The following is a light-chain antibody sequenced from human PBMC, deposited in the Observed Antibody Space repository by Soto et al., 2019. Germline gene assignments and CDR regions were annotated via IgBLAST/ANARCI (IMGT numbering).Light chain of an antibody. J-gene: IGKJ5*01. CDR2: DAS. Sequence: IQMTQSPSSLSASVGDRVTITCQASQDISKNLNWYQQKLGKAPKLLIYDASSLQTGVPSRFRGSGSATHFTFTISSLQPEDIETYYCQQYDNLLPITFGQGTRLEIK. CDR1: QDISKN. V-gene: IGKV1-33*01. CDR3: QQYDNLLPIT.